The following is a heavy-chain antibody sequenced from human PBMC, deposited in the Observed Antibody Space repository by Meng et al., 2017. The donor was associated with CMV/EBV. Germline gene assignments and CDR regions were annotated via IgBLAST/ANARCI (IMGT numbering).Heavy chain of an antibody. CDR2: INHSGST. D-gene: IGHD3-3*01. Sequence: SETLSLTCAVYGGSFSGYYWSWIRQPPGKGLEWIGEINHSGSTNYNPSLKSRVTISVDTSKNQFSLKLSSVTAADTAVCYCATGFRDTIFGVVIMYGMDVWGQGTTVTVSS. CDR1: GGSFSGYY. J-gene: IGHJ6*02. CDR3: ATGFRDTIFGVVIMYGMDV. V-gene: IGHV4-34*01.